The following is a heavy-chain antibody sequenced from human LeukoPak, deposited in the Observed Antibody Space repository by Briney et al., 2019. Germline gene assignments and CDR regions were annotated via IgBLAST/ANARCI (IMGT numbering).Heavy chain of an antibody. CDR3: TRVNGYNNYDY. V-gene: IGHV3-49*04. Sequence: PGGSLRLSCTASGFTFSDYAMNWVRQAPGKGLEWVTFIRSRGYGTKSEYAASVKCRFTISRANSKCIAYLQMNSLETEDTAVYYCTRVNGYNNYDYWGQGTLVTVSS. J-gene: IGHJ4*02. D-gene: IGHD5-24*01. CDR1: GFTFSDYA. CDR2: IRSRGYGTKS.